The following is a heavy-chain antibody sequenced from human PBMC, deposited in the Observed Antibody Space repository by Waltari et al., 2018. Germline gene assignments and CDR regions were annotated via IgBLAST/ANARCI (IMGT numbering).Heavy chain of an antibody. CDR2: IRSSGSTI. CDR3: ARDQDPMSSSFDY. J-gene: IGHJ4*02. Sequence: QVQLVESGGGLVKPGGSLRLSCAASGFTFSDYYLSWIRQTPGKGLEWVSYIRSSGSTIYYADSVKGRFTISRDNAKNSLYLQMNSLRAEDTAVYYCARDQDPMSSSFDYWGQGTLVTVSS. V-gene: IGHV3-11*01. CDR1: GFTFSDYY. D-gene: IGHD6-6*01.